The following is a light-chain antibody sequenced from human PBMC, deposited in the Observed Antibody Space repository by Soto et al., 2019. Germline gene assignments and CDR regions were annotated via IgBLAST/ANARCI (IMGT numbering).Light chain of an antibody. CDR3: QQYNNWPPLT. CDR2: GAY. Sequence: EIVMTQSPATLSVSPGERATLSCRASQSVSSNLAWYQHKPGQAPRLLIYGAYSRATGVPARFSGSGSGTEFPLTISSLQSEDFAVYYCQQYNNWPPLTFGGGTKVEIK. V-gene: IGKV3-15*01. J-gene: IGKJ4*01. CDR1: QSVSSN.